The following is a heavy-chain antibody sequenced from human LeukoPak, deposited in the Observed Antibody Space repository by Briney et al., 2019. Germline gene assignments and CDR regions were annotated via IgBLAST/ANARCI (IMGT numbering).Heavy chain of an antibody. CDR3: ARDRFTSGSYFFDY. CDR2: ISGRSSTI. V-gene: IGHV3-48*01. CDR1: AFTFSDYS. Sequence: GGSPRLSCAASAFTFSDYSMNWARQAPGKGLEWISYISGRSSTIYYADSVRGRFTISRDNAKNSMYLQMNSLRAEDTAVYYCARDRFTSGSYFFDYWGQGTLVTVSS. D-gene: IGHD1-26*01. J-gene: IGHJ4*02.